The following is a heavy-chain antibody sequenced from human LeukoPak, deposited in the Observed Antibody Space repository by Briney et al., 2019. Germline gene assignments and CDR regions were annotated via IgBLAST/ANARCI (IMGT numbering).Heavy chain of an antibody. CDR2: IYYSGST. J-gene: IGHJ4*02. D-gene: IGHD5-18*01. Sequence: KPSETLSLTCTVSGGSISSYYWGWIRQPPGKGLEWIGYIYYSGSTNYNPSLKSRVTISVDTSKNQFSLKLSSVTAADTAVYYCARETTIYSYVDYWGQGTLVTVSS. CDR3: ARETTIYSYVDY. CDR1: GGSISSYY. V-gene: IGHV4-59*01.